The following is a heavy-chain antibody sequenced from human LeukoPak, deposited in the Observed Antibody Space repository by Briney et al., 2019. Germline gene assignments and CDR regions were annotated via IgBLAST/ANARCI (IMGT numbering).Heavy chain of an antibody. Sequence: RTSETLSLTCAVYGGSFSGYYWSWIRQPPGKGLEWIGEINHSGSTNYNPSLKSRVTISVDTSENQFSLKLSSVTAADTAVYYCARPHSSWYANFQHWGQGTLVTVSS. CDR3: ARPHSSWYANFQH. D-gene: IGHD6-13*01. V-gene: IGHV4-34*01. J-gene: IGHJ1*01. CDR1: GGSFSGYY. CDR2: INHSGST.